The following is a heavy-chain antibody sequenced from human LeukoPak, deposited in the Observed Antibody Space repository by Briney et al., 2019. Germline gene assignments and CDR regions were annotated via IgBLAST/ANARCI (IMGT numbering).Heavy chain of an antibody. CDR2: ISAYNGNT. CDR3: ARDRRLFCSSTSCHRFDP. J-gene: IGHJ5*02. V-gene: IGHV1-18*04. CDR1: GYTFTGYY. D-gene: IGHD2-2*01. Sequence: GASVKVSCKASGYTFTGYYMHWVRQAPGQGLEWMGWISAYNGNTNYAQKLQGRVTMTTDTSTSTAYMELRSLRSDDTAVYYCARDRRLFCSSTSCHRFDPWGQGTLVTVSS.